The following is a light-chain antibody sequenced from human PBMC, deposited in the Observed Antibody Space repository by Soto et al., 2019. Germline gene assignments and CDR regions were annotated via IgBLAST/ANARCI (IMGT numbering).Light chain of an antibody. CDR2: EVN. CDR1: SSDVGASNY. V-gene: IGLV2-8*01. J-gene: IGLJ3*02. Sequence: QSVLTQPPSASGSPGQSVTISCTGTSSDVGASNYVSWYQLHPGKAPKLIIYEVNKRPSGVPDRFSGSKSGNTASLTVSGLQAEDEGDYSCSSRTGTNNIWVFGGGTKLTVL. CDR3: SSRTGTNNIWV.